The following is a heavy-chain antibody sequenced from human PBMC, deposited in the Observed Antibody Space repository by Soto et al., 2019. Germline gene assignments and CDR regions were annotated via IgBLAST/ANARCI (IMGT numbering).Heavy chain of an antibody. V-gene: IGHV4-30-4*01. CDR2: IYYSGST. Sequence: LCGGSIRSGDYYWSWIRQPPGKGLEWIGYIYYSGSTYYNPSLKSRVTISVDTSKNQFSLKLSSVTAADTAVYYCAREPYSGSQGYFDYWGQGTLVTVSS. J-gene: IGHJ4*02. D-gene: IGHD1-26*01. CDR1: GGSIRSGDYY. CDR3: AREPYSGSQGYFDY.